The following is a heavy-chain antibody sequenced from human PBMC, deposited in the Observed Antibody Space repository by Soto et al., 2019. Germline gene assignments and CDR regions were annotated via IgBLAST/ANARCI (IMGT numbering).Heavy chain of an antibody. CDR1: GFTFSSYA. CDR3: ARVYGDWSWIDY. V-gene: IGHV3-30-3*01. Sequence: QVQLVESGGGVGQPGRSLRLSCAASGFTFSSYAMHWVRQAPGKGLEWVAVISYDGSNKYYADSVKGRFTISRDNSKNTLNLQMNSLRAEDTAVYYCARVYGDWSWIDYWGQGTLVTVSS. CDR2: ISYDGSNK. J-gene: IGHJ4*02. D-gene: IGHD4-17*01.